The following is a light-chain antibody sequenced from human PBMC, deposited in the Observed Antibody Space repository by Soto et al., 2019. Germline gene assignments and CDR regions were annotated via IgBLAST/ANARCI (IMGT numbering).Light chain of an antibody. CDR2: EVS. CDR3: SSYTTSSTLLYV. J-gene: IGLJ1*01. CDR1: SSDVGGYNS. Sequence: QSVLTQPASVSGSPGQSITISCTGTSSDVGGYNSVSWYQQYPGKAPKLMIYEVSNRPSGVSNRFSGSKSGNTASLTISGLQAEDEADYYCSSYTTSSTLLYVFGTGTKLTVL. V-gene: IGLV2-14*01.